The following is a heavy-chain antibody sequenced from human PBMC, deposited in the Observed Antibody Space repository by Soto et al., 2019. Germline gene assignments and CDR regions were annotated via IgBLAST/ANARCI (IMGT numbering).Heavy chain of an antibody. CDR1: GFTFSSYG. CDR2: VWYDGTNK. V-gene: IGHV3-33*01. CDR3: VRDAGSGNNWFDP. J-gene: IGHJ5*02. Sequence: QVQLVESGGGVVQPGRSLRLSCAASGFTFSSYGMHWVRQAPGKGLEWVAVVWYDGTNKYYADSVKGRFTISRDNSKNTVFLQMNSLRAEDTAVYYCVRDAGSGNNWFDPWGQGTLVTVSS. D-gene: IGHD3-10*01.